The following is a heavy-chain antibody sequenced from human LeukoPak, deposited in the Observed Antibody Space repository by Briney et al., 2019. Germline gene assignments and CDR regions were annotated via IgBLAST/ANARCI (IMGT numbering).Heavy chain of an antibody. J-gene: IGHJ6*02. CDR2: ISAYNGNT. CDR1: GYTFTSYG. CDR3: AGNLHYYDSSGQYYYYYYGMDV. Sequence: ASVTVSCAASGYTFTSYGISWVRQAPGQGLEWMGWISAYNGNTNYAQKLQGRVTMTTDTSTSTAYMELRSLRSDDTAVYYCAGNLHYYDSSGQYYYYYYGMDVWGQGTTVTVSS. D-gene: IGHD3-22*01. V-gene: IGHV1-18*01.